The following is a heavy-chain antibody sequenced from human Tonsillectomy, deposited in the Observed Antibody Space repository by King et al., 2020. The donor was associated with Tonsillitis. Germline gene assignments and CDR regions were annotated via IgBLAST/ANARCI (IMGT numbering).Heavy chain of an antibody. J-gene: IGHJ6*02. CDR1: GFTFSSYA. CDR2: ISGSGGST. Sequence: VQLVESGGGLIQPGGSLRLPCEASGFTFSSYALNWVRQAPGKGLEWVPGISGSGGSTYYADPVEGRFAISRDNSKITLYLQMNSLRAEETAVYYCAKDRDFWSPHGMDVWGQGTTVTVSS. V-gene: IGHV3-23*04. CDR3: AKDRDFWSPHGMDV. D-gene: IGHD3-3*01.